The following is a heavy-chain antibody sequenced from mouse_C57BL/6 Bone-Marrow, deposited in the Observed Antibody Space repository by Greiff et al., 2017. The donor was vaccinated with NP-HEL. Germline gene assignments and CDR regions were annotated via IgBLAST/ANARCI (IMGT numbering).Heavy chain of an antibody. D-gene: IGHD2-4*01. CDR2: SRNKANDYTT. J-gene: IGHJ4*01. CDR3: ARGYDYDDAMDY. CDR1: GFTFSDFY. V-gene: IGHV7-1*01. Sequence: EVKLVESGGGLVQSGRSLRLSCATSGFTFSDFYMEWVRQAPGKGLEWIAASRNKANDYTTEYSASVKGRFIVSRDTSQSILYLQMNALRAEDTAIYYCARGYDYDDAMDYWGQGTSVTVSS.